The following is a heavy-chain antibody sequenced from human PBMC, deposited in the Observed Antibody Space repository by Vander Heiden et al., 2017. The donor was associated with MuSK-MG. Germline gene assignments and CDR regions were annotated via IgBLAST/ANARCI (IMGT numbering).Heavy chain of an antibody. J-gene: IGHJ4*01. CDR1: GGSISSSSYY. V-gene: IGHV4-39*01. Sequence: QLQLQESGPGLVKPSETLSLTCTVSGGSISSSSYYWGWIRQPPGKGLEWIVSIYYSGSTFDNPYLKSRVTISVDTSKNQFSMKMSSLIAADTAVYYCATQGVRRGIDYWGDGTLVTVYS. D-gene: IGHD2-8*01. CDR2: IYYSGST. CDR3: ATQGVRRGIDY.